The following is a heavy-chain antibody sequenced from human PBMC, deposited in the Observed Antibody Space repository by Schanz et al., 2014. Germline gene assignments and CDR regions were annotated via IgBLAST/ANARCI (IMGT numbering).Heavy chain of an antibody. D-gene: IGHD4-17*01. Sequence: QVQLVQSGAEVKKPGASAKVSCKASGGTFNSYTINWVRQAPGQGLEWMGRIIPILGIANYAQKFQGRVTITADRSTSTAYMELSSLRSEDTAVYYCARGYGDSPTDFWGQGTLVTVAS. CDR3: ARGYGDSPTDF. V-gene: IGHV1-69*04. CDR1: GGTFNSYT. J-gene: IGHJ4*02. CDR2: IIPILGIA.